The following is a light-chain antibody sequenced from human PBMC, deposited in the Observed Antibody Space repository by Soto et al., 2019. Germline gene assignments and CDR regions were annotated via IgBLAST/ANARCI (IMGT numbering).Light chain of an antibody. CDR3: SSYTTSSTLDVV. V-gene: IGLV2-14*01. CDR1: SSDVGGYNY. CDR2: EVS. Sequence: QSALTQPASVSGSPGQSITISCTGTSSDVGGYNYVSWYQQHPGKAPKLMIDEVSNRPSGVSNRFSGSKSGNTASLTISGLQAEDEAGYYCSSYTTSSTLDVVFGGGTKLTVL. J-gene: IGLJ2*01.